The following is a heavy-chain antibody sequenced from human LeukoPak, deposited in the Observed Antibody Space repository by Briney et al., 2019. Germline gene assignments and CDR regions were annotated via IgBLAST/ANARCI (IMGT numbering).Heavy chain of an antibody. J-gene: IGHJ3*02. CDR1: GGSISSGSYY. CDR2: IYTSGST. CDR3: ARRRRIGAVGTDAFDI. Sequence: SQTLSLTCTVSGGSISSGSYYWSWIRQPAGKGLEWIGRIYTSGSTNYNPSLKSRVTISVDTSKNQFSLKLSSVTAADTAVYYCARRRRIGAVGTDAFDIWGQGTMVTVSS. D-gene: IGHD6-13*01. V-gene: IGHV4-61*02.